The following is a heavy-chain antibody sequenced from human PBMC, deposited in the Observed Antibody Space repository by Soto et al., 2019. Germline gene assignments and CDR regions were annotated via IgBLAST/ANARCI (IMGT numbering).Heavy chain of an antibody. J-gene: IGHJ6*02. Sequence: ASVKVSCKASGYTFTSYYINWVRQATGQGLEWMGWMNPNSGNTGYAQKFQGRVTMTRNTSISTAYMELSSLRSEDTAVYYCARGFWSGYTYYYYGMDVWGQGTTVTVSS. CDR3: ARGFWSGYTYYYYGMDV. CDR1: GYTFTSYY. CDR2: MNPNSGNT. D-gene: IGHD3-3*01. V-gene: IGHV1-8*01.